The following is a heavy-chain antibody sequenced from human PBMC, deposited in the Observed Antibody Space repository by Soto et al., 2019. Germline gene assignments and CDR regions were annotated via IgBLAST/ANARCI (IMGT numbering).Heavy chain of an antibody. V-gene: IGHV4-34*01. D-gene: IGHD6-6*01. Sequence: SETLSLTCAVYGGSFSGYYWSWIRQPPGKGLEWIGEINHSGSTNYNPSLKSRVTISVDTSKNQFSLKLSSVTAADTAVYYCARGLKSRAARPFDYWGQGTLVTVSS. CDR3: ARGLKSRAARPFDY. CDR1: GGSFSGYY. CDR2: INHSGST. J-gene: IGHJ4*02.